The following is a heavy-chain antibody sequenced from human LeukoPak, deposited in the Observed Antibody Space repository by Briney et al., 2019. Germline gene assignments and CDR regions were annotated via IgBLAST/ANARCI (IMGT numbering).Heavy chain of an antibody. CDR2: ISSSGSTI. Sequence: GGSLRLSCAASGFTFSDYYMSWIRQAPGKGLEWVSYISSSGSTIYYADSVKGRFTISRDNAKNSLYLRMNSLRAEDTAVYYCARAGEYSSSSVAFDIWGQGTMVTVSS. D-gene: IGHD6-6*01. V-gene: IGHV3-11*01. J-gene: IGHJ3*02. CDR1: GFTFSDYY. CDR3: ARAGEYSSSSVAFDI.